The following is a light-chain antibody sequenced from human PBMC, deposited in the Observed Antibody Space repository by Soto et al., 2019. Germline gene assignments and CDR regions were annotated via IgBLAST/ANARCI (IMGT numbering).Light chain of an antibody. CDR3: AAWDDSLGSVV. J-gene: IGLJ2*01. CDR1: SANIETNG. CDR2: SYN. V-gene: IGLV1-44*01. Sequence: QSVLTQPPSASRTPGQRVTISCSGGSANIETNGVSWYQQLPGTAPKLLMYSYNYRPSGVPDRFSGSKSGTSASLAISGLQSEDGADYYCAAWDDSLGSVVFGGGTKLTVL.